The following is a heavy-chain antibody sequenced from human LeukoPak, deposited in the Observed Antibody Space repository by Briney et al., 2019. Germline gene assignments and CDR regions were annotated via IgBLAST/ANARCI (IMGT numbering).Heavy chain of an antibody. CDR2: INHSGST. CDR3: ARGSSFDY. D-gene: IGHD2/OR15-2a*01. J-gene: IGHJ4*02. Sequence: SETLSLTCAVYGGSFSGYYWSWIRQPPGKGLEWIGEINHSGSTNYNPSLKSRVTISVDTSKNQFSLKLSSVTAADTAVYYCARGSSFDYWGQGTLVTVSS. CDR1: GGSFSGYY. V-gene: IGHV4-34*01.